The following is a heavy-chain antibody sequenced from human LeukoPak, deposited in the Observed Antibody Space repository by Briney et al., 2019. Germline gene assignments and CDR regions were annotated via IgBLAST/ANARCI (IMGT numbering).Heavy chain of an antibody. Sequence: GGSQRLSCAASGFTFSDYYMSWIRQAPGKGLEWISYISSSGSTIYYADSVKGRFTISRDNAKNSLYLQMNGLRAEDTAVYYCARDETKRYSGYDSSDYWGQGTLVTVSS. D-gene: IGHD5-12*01. V-gene: IGHV3-11*01. CDR3: ARDETKRYSGYDSSDY. J-gene: IGHJ4*02. CDR1: GFTFSDYY. CDR2: ISSSGSTI.